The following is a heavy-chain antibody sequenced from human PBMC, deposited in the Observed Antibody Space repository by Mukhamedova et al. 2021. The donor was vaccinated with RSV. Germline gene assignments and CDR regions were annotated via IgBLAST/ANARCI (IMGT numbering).Heavy chain of an antibody. Sequence: GKGLEWVANIKQDATEKYFVDSVKGRFTISRDNAQNSLYLQMTSLRAEDTAVYYCARVLGWQGHYNWYFDLWGRGTLVTVSS. CDR3: ARVLGWQGHYNWYFDL. V-gene: IGHV3-7*01. J-gene: IGHJ2*01. CDR2: IKQDATEK. D-gene: IGHD7-27*01.